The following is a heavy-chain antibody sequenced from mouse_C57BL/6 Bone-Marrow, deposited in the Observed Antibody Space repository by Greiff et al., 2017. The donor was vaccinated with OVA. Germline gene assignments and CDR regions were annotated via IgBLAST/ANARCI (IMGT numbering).Heavy chain of an antibody. D-gene: IGHD1-1*01. J-gene: IGHJ4*01. V-gene: IGHV5-15*01. Sequence: EVQRVESGGGLVQPGGSLKLSCAASGFTFSDYGMAWVRQAPRKGPEWVAFISNLAYSIYYADTVTGRFTISRENAKNTLYLEMSSLRSEDTAMYYCARHNTTVVPYYAMDYSGQGTSVTVSS. CDR2: ISNLAYSI. CDR1: GFTFSDYG. CDR3: ARHNTTVVPYYAMDY.